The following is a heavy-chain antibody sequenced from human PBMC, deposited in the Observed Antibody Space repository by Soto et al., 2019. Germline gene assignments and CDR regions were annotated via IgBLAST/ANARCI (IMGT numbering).Heavy chain of an antibody. CDR2: IYPGDSDT. CDR3: ARHSTSAPKDY. J-gene: IGHJ4*01. V-gene: IGHV5-51*01. CDR1: GYSFTTYW. D-gene: IGHD3-10*01. Sequence: PGGSLKIYCRGSGYSFTTYWIAWVRQIPGKGLEGVGSIYPGDSDTRYSPSFEGHVTISVDKSSSTAFLQWNSLKAADKAIYYCARHSTSAPKDYWGQGTLVTVSS.